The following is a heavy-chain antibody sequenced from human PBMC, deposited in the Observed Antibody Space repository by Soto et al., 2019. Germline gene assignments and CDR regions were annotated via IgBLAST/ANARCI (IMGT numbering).Heavy chain of an antibody. J-gene: IGHJ5*02. V-gene: IGHV1-18*01. D-gene: IGHD2-15*01. CDR3: AFEGCSGGSCYDWFDP. CDR2: ISAYNGNT. CDR1: GYTFTSYG. Sequence: ASVKVSCKASGYTFTSYGISWVRQAPGQGLEWMGWISAYNGNTNYAQKLQGRVTMTTDTSTSTAYMELRSLRSDDTAVYYCAFEGCSGGSCYDWFDPWGQGTLVTVSS.